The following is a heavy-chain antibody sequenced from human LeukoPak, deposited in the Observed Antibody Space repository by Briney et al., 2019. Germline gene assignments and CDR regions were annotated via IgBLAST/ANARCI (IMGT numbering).Heavy chain of an antibody. Sequence: GRSLRLSCAASGFTFSSYVMHWVRQAPGKGLEWVAIISYDGSNEYYADSVKGRFTISRDNSKNTLYLQMNSLRAEDTAVYYCAKDSVVVMDYWGQGTLVTVSS. CDR3: AKDSVVVMDY. J-gene: IGHJ4*02. CDR1: GFTFSSYV. V-gene: IGHV3-30*04. CDR2: ISYDGSNE. D-gene: IGHD3-22*01.